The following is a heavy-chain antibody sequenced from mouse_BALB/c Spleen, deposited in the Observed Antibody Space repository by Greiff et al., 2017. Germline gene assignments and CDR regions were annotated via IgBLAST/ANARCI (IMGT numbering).Heavy chain of an antibody. CDR1: GFAFSSYD. CDR2: ISSGVGST. J-gene: IGHJ2*01. D-gene: IGHD1-2*01. V-gene: IGHV5-12-1*01. Sequence: EVKLVESGGGLVKPGGSLKLSCAASGFAFSSYDMSWVRQTLEKRLGWVAYISSGVGSTYYTDTVKGRFTISRDNAKNTLYMQLSSLKSEDTAMYYCARQKYCGYDYWGQGTTLTDSS. CDR3: ARQKYCGYDY.